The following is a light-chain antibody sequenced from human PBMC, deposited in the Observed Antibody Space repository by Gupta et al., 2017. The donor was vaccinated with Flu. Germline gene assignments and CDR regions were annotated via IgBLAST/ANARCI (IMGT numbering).Light chain of an antibody. J-gene: IGLJ1*01. V-gene: IGLV1-47*01. CDR1: TSNIASNY. Sequence: QSVLTQPPSASGTPGQRVTISCSGSTSNIASNYVYWYQQFAGTAPKLLMYRDDQRPSGVPDRFSGSKSGTSASLAISGLRSEDEADYYCSAWDDSRSGYVFGSGTKVTVL. CDR2: RDD. CDR3: SAWDDSRSGYV.